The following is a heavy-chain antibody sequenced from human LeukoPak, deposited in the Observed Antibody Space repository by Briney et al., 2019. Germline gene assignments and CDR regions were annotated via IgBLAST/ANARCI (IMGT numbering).Heavy chain of an antibody. Sequence: GGSLRLSCAASGFMFNNYAMSWVRQAPGKDLEWVSTITGGGDDTYSADSVKGRFTISRDNSKNTLSLQMHSLRVEDTAVYYCAKGVRLSSNYYMDVWGEGTTVTVSS. J-gene: IGHJ6*03. CDR2: ITGGGDDT. CDR1: GFMFNNYA. V-gene: IGHV3-23*01. D-gene: IGHD5/OR15-5a*01. CDR3: AKGVRLSSNYYMDV.